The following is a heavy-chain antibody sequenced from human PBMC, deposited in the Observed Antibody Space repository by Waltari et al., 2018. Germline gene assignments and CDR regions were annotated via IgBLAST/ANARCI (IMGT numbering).Heavy chain of an antibody. CDR2: IIPIFGTA. D-gene: IGHD1-26*01. CDR1: GGTFSSYA. V-gene: IGHV1-69*05. J-gene: IGHJ2*01. Sequence: QVQLVQSGAEVKKPGSSVKVSCKASGGTFSSYAISWVRQAPGQGLEWMGGIIPIFGTANYAQKVQGRVTMTTDESTSTAYMELSSLRSEDTAVYYCARGGGGSYLDIWYFDLWGRGTLVTVSS. CDR3: ARGGGGSYLDIWYFDL.